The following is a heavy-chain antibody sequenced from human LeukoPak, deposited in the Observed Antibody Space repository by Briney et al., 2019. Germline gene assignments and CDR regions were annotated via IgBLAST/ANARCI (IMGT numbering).Heavy chain of an antibody. CDR1: GFSFIDYW. CDR3: ARGRHTTETGGIYFDY. J-gene: IGHJ4*02. Sequence: GGSLRLSCAASGFSFIDYWMSWVRQTPGKGLEWVANVKQDGSEKYYVDSVKGRFTISRDNTKNSLYLQMNSLRVEETAVYYCARGRHTTETGGIYFDYWGQGTLVTVSS. D-gene: IGHD1-1*01. V-gene: IGHV3-7*01. CDR2: VKQDGSEK.